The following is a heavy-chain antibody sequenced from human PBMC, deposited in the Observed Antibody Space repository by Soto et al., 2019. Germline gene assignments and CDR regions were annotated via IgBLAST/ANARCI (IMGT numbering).Heavy chain of an antibody. V-gene: IGHV3-30-3*01. J-gene: IGHJ4*02. CDR2: ISYDGSNK. D-gene: IGHD6-13*01. CDR1: GFTFSSYA. CDR3: AQIAAAGSGDY. Sequence: GGSLRLFCAASGFTFSSYAMHWVRQAPGKGLEWVAVISYDGSNKYYADSVKGRFTISRDNSKNTLYLQMNSLRAEDTAVYYCAQIAAAGSGDYWGQGTLVTVSS.